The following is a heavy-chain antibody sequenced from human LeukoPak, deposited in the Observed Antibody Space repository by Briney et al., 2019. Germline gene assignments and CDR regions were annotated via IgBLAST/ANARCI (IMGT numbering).Heavy chain of an antibody. CDR2: ISYDGRNK. D-gene: IGHD2-2*01. Sequence: GKSLRLSCAASGFTFNNYGMHWVRQAPGKGLEWVAVISYDGRNKHYPDSVKGRFTISRDISTDTLWLQMDSLRTEDTAVYYCAKGPLRGTAAAIDYWGQGTLVTVFS. V-gene: IGHV3-30*18. CDR1: GFTFNNYG. CDR3: AKGPLRGTAAAIDY. J-gene: IGHJ4*02.